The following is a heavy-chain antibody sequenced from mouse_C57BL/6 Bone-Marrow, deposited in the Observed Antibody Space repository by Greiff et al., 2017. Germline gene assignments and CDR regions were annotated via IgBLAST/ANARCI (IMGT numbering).Heavy chain of an antibody. CDR2: ISDGGSYT. CDR1: GFTFSSYA. Sequence: EVQGVESGGGLVKPGGSLKLSCAASGFTFSSYAMSWVRQTPEKRLEWVATISDGGSYTYYPDNVKGRFTISRDNAKNNLYLQMSHLKSEDTAMYYCARVYYYAMDYWGKGTSVTVSS. V-gene: IGHV5-4*01. J-gene: IGHJ4*01. CDR3: ARVYYYAMDY.